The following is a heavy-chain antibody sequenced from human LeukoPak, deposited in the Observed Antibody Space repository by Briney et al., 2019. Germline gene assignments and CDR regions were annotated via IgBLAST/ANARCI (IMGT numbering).Heavy chain of an antibody. CDR2: MNPNSGNT. CDR1: GYTFTSYD. J-gene: IGHJ4*02. V-gene: IGHV1-8*03. CDR3: ARVGTVTLYYFDY. Sequence: ASVKVSXKASGYTFTSYDINWVRQATGQGLEWRGWMNPNSGNTGYAQKFQGRVTITRNTSISTAYMELSSLRSEDTAVYYCARVGTVTLYYFDYWGQGTLVTVSS. D-gene: IGHD4-17*01.